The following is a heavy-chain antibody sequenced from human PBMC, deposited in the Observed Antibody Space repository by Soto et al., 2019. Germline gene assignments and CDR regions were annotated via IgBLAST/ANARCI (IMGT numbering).Heavy chain of an antibody. V-gene: IGHV3-74*01. CDR2: INSDGSRT. D-gene: IGHD6-13*01. CDR3: PRVLTGSWNWFDP. Sequence: EVQLVESGGGLVQPAESLRLSCAASGFTFSSYWMHWLRQAPGKGLVWVSRINSDGSRTNYADSVKGRFTVSRDNAKNTQYLQLNSLRAEDTAVYYCPRVLTGSWNWFDPWGQGTLVTVSS. J-gene: IGHJ5*02. CDR1: GFTFSSYW.